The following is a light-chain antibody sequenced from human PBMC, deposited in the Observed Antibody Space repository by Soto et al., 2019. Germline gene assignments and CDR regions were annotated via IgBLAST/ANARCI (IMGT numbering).Light chain of an antibody. Sequence: EIVMTQSPATLSVSPGERATLSCRASLSVSSDLAWYQQKPGQAPRLLIYGASTRTTDIPARFSGSGSGTDFTLTISSLQSEDFAVYYCQQYNNWPKTFGQGTKLEIK. J-gene: IGKJ2*01. CDR3: QQYNNWPKT. CDR2: GAS. CDR1: LSVSSD. V-gene: IGKV3-15*01.